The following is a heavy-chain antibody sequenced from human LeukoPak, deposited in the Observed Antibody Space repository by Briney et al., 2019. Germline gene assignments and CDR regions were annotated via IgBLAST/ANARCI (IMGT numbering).Heavy chain of an antibody. Sequence: PSETLSLTCAVYGGSFSGYYWSWTRQPPGKGLEWIGEINHSGSTNYNPSLKSRVTISVDTSKNQFSLKLSSVTAGDTAVYYCARVPVAAGALSWFDPWGQGTLVTVSS. D-gene: IGHD2-15*01. CDR1: GGSFSGYY. CDR2: INHSGST. V-gene: IGHV4-34*01. CDR3: ARVPVAAGALSWFDP. J-gene: IGHJ5*02.